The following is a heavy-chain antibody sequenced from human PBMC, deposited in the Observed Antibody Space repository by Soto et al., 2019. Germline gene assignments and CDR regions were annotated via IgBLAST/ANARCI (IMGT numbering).Heavy chain of an antibody. Sequence: ASETLSLTCTVSGGSVNSGSYYWSWIRQPPGKGLEWIGYIYYTGNTNYNPSLKSRVTVSIDPSKNQFSLNLTSLTAADTAVYYCARVPYYYGSGSYFFDSWGQGTLVTVSS. V-gene: IGHV4-61*01. CDR2: IYYTGNT. CDR1: GGSVNSGSYY. CDR3: ARVPYYYGSGSYFFDS. J-gene: IGHJ4*02. D-gene: IGHD3-10*01.